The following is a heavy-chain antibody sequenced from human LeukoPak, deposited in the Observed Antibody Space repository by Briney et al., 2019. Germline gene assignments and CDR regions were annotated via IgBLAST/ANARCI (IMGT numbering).Heavy chain of an antibody. CDR3: AKDPSSVLRFLEWSGGEYSWFDP. D-gene: IGHD3-3*01. V-gene: IGHV3-30*18. J-gene: IGHJ5*02. Sequence: PGRSLRLSCAASGFTFSSYGMHWVRQAPGKGLEWVAVISYDGSNKYYADSVKGRFTISRDNSKNTLYLQMNSLRAEDTAVYYCAKDPSSVLRFLEWSGGEYSWFDPWGQGTLVTVSS. CDR1: GFTFSSYG. CDR2: ISYDGSNK.